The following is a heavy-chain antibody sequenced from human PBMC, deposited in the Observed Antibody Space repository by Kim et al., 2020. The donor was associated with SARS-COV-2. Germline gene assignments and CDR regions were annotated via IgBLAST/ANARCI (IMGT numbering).Heavy chain of an antibody. Sequence: TYYDTPVKGRFTISRDNAEDSLSLQMNSLRAEDTAVYYCVRDRDWAVDYWGQGALVTVSS. CDR3: VRDRDWAVDY. J-gene: IGHJ4*02. CDR2: T. D-gene: IGHD3-9*01. V-gene: IGHV3-11*05.